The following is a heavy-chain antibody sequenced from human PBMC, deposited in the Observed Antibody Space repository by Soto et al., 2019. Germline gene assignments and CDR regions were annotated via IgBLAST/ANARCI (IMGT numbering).Heavy chain of an antibody. D-gene: IGHD3-3*01. J-gene: IGHJ4*02. V-gene: IGHV4-4*02. Sequence: SETLSLTCGVSGGSISASYWWNWVRQTPGGGREWIGRIYHGGSTAYNPSLKSRVTMSLDKSKNQFSLNLSSLSAADTAVYYCVTSLNYDFWRDGGRHYYFDYWGQGILVTVSS. CDR1: GGSISASYW. CDR2: IYHGGST. CDR3: VTSLNYDFWRDGGRHYYFDY.